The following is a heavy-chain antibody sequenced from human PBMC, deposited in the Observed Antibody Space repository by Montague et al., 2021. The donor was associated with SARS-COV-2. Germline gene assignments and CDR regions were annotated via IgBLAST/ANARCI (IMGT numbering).Heavy chain of an antibody. CDR2: IDWDDDK. CDR1: GFSLSTSGMC. V-gene: IGHV2-70*11. J-gene: IGHJ4*02. Sequence: PALVKPTQTLTLTCTFSGFSLSTSGMCVSWIRQPPGKALEWLARIDWDDDKYYSTSLKTRLTTSKDTSKNQVVLTMTNMDPVDTATYYCARMVATLGNDYWGQGTLVTVSS. CDR3: ARMVATLGNDY. D-gene: IGHD5-12*01.